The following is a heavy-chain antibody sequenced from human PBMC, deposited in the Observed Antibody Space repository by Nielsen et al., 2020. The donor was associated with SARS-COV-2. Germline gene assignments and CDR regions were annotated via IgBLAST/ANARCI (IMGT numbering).Heavy chain of an antibody. D-gene: IGHD6-13*01. J-gene: IGHJ6*02. V-gene: IGHV1-2*04. Sequence: ASVKVSCKASGYTFTGYYMHWVRQAPGQGLEWMGWINPNSGGTNYAQKFQGWVTMTRDTSISTAYMELSRLRSDDTAVYYCARDIAAAGTYEGDYYYYGIDVWGQGTTVTVSS. CDR1: GYTFTGYY. CDR3: ARDIAAAGTYEGDYYYYGIDV. CDR2: INPNSGGT.